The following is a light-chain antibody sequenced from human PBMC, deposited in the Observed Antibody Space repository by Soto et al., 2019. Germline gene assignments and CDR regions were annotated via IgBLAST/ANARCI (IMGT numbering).Light chain of an antibody. CDR3: QQSNNWPYT. V-gene: IGKV3-15*01. CDR2: GAS. CDR1: QSDRDN. J-gene: IGKJ2*01. Sequence: EIVMTHSPATLSVSPGERATLSCRASQSDRDNLAWYQQRPGQSPRLLIYGASTRATGIPARFSGSGSGTEFTLTINSLQSEDFALYFCQQSNNWPYTFGQGTKLEIK.